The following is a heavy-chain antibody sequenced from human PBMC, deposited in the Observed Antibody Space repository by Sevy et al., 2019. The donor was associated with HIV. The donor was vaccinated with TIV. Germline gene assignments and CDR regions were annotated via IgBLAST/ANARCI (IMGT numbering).Heavy chain of an antibody. CDR1: GFMFDAYA. J-gene: IGHJ4*02. CDR2: ISWNGENM. CDR3: VKGMDSAGKYVNFDS. D-gene: IGHD3-22*01. Sequence: GGSLRLSCAVSGFMFDAYAMHWVRQSPGKGLEWVSSISWNGENMGYADFVKGRFTISRDNAKKSLYLQMNGLRVEDTALFYCVKGMDSAGKYVNFDSWGQGPLVTVSS. V-gene: IGHV3-9*01.